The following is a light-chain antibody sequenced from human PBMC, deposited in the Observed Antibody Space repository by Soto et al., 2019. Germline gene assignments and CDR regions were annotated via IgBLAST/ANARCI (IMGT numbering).Light chain of an antibody. CDR3: LVWDSSTAV. V-gene: IGLV3-9*01. Sequence: SYELTQPLSVSVALGQTARITCVGNNIGSKNVYWYQQKPGQAPLLVISRDSNRPSGIPERFSGSNSGNPATLTISRAQAGDDADYYCLVWDSSTAVFGGGTQLTVL. J-gene: IGLJ3*02. CDR1: NIGSKN. CDR2: RDS.